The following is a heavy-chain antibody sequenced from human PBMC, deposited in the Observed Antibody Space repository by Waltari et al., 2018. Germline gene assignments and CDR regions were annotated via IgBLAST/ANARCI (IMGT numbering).Heavy chain of an antibody. CDR2: INHSGST. D-gene: IGHD2-15*01. J-gene: IGHJ6*02. V-gene: IGHV4-34*01. CDR1: GGSFSGYY. Sequence: QVQLQQWGAGLLKPSETLSLTCAVYGGSFSGYYWSWIRQPPGKGLEWIGEINHSGSTNYNPSLKSRVTISVDTSKNQFSLKLSSVTAADTAVYYCARQIVVVVAVYYYYYGMDVWGQGTTVTVSS. CDR3: ARQIVVVVAVYYYYYGMDV.